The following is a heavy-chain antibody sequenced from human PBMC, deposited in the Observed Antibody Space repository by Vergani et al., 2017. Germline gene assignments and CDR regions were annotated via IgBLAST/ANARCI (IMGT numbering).Heavy chain of an antibody. V-gene: IGHV7-4-1*02. J-gene: IGHJ6*02. D-gene: IGHD1-20*01. Sequence: QVQLVQSGSELKKPGASVKVSCQASGYTFTIYAMNWVRQAPGQGLEWMGWINTNTGNPTYAQGFTGRFVFSLDTSVSKAYLQISSLKADDTAVYYCAKTLYTWNDEVAYYGMDVWGQGTTVTVSS. CDR3: AKTLYTWNDEVAYYGMDV. CDR2: INTNTGNP. CDR1: GYTFTIYA.